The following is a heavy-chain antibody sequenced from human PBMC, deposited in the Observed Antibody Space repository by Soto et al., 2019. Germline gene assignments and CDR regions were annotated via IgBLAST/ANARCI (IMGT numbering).Heavy chain of an antibody. D-gene: IGHD3-3*01. CDR1: GYTLTELS. CDR2: FDPEDGET. CDR3: ATGTTDFWSGTNHYYCGMDV. V-gene: IGHV1-24*01. J-gene: IGHJ6*02. Sequence: ASVKVSCKVSGYTLTELSMHWVRQAPGKGLEWMGGFDPEDGETIYAQKFQGRVTMTEDTSTDTAYMELSSLRSEDTAVYYCATGTTDFWSGTNHYYCGMDVWGQGTTVTVS.